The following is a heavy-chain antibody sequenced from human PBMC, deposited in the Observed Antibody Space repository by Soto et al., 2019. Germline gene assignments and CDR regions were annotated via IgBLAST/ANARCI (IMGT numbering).Heavy chain of an antibody. CDR1: GFTFINYW. CDR2: INIDGSST. V-gene: IGHV3-74*01. Sequence: GGSLRLSCAASGFTFINYWMHWVRQAPGKGLVWVSRINIDGSSTSYADSVKGRFTISRDNPKNTLYLQMNSLRAEDTAVYYCARDPGISAAGTWYFDLWGRGTLVTVSS. J-gene: IGHJ2*01. D-gene: IGHD6-13*01. CDR3: ARDPGISAAGTWYFDL.